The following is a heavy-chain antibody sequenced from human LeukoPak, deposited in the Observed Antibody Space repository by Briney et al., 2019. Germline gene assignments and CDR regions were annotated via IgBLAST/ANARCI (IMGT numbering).Heavy chain of an antibody. CDR3: ARDPARVGATDFDY. D-gene: IGHD1-26*01. CDR1: GFTFSSYS. Sequence: PGASLKLSCEASGFTFSSYSMNWVRQAPGQGLEWVSCISSSSSYIYYADTVKGRFTMTRGTSKNSVYLQMNSLRSEDTAVYYCARDPARVGATDFDYWGQGTLVTVSS. J-gene: IGHJ4*02. CDR2: ISSSSSYI. V-gene: IGHV3-21*01.